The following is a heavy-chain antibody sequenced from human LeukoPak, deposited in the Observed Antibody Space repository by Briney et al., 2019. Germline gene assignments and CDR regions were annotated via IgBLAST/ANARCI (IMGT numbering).Heavy chain of an antibody. CDR2: IDWDDDK. D-gene: IGHD3-22*01. Sequence: SGPALVKPTQTLTLTRTFSGFSLSTSGMCVSWIRQPPGKALEWLARIDWDDDKYYSTSLKTRLTISKDTSINQVVLRMTNMDPVDTATYYCARISSSGYFDYWGQGTVVTVSS. J-gene: IGHJ4*02. V-gene: IGHV2-70*11. CDR3: ARISSSGYFDY. CDR1: GFSLSTSGMC.